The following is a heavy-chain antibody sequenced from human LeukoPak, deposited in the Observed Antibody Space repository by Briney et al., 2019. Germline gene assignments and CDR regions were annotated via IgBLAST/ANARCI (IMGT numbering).Heavy chain of an antibody. CDR2: IYIGGYT. CDR3: ARERGCGDCYPPANDAFDI. CDR1: GFTVSSNY. Sequence: GGSLRLSCAASGFTVSSNYMSWVRQAPGKGLEWVSVIYIGGYTDYADSAKGRFTISRDSSKNTLYLQMNSLRAEDTAVYYCARERGCGDCYPPANDAFDIWGQGTMVTVSS. J-gene: IGHJ3*02. V-gene: IGHV3-66*01. D-gene: IGHD2-21*02.